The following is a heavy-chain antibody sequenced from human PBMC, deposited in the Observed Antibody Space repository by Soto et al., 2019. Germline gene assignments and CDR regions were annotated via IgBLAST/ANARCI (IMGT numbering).Heavy chain of an antibody. CDR3: ASRDPGTSVDY. CDR2: IYRTGST. J-gene: IGHJ4*02. V-gene: IGHV4-4*02. CDR1: GGSFTSNNW. D-gene: IGHD1-7*01. Sequence: LSLTCAVSGGSFTSNNWWTWVRQPPGQGLEWIGEIYRTGSTNSNPSLKSRVTISLNKSENQFSLKVTSLTAADTAVYYCASRDPGTSVDYWGQGTPVTVSS.